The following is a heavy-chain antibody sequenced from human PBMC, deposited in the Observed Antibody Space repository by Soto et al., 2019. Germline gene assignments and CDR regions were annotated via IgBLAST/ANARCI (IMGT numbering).Heavy chain of an antibody. CDR3: ARDLSIGSVYSGYDAIDN. Sequence: QVQLVQSGAEVKKPGSSVKVSCKASGGTFSTSTFTWVRQAPGQGLEWMGRIIPILSTADYAHQFQGTVTITADEATSTVYMELISLRSQDTGVYYCARDLSIGSVYSGYDAIDNWGQGTLLTVSS. CDR1: GGTFSTST. V-gene: IGHV1-69*08. D-gene: IGHD5-12*01. J-gene: IGHJ4*02. CDR2: IIPILSTA.